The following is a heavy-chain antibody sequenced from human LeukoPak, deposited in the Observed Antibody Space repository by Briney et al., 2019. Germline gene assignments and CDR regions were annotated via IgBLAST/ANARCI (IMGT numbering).Heavy chain of an antibody. V-gene: IGHV4-34*01. CDR1: GGSFSGYY. J-gene: IGHJ4*02. D-gene: IGHD3-10*01. CDR2: INHSGST. Sequence: SETLSLTCAVYGGSFSGYYWSWIRQPPGQGLEWIGEINHSGSTNYNPSLKSRVTISVDTSKNQFSLKLSSVTAADTAVYYCARGRAYGSGSYYIRFDYWGQVTLVTVSP. CDR3: ARGRAYGSGSYYIRFDY.